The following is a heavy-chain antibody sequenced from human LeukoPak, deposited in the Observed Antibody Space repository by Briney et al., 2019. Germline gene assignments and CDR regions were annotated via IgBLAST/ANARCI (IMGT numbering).Heavy chain of an antibody. Sequence: GASVRVSCKTSGYTFSNHGITWVRQAPGQGLEWMGWISASSGKTNIAQKFQARATMTTDTSTNTAYMDLRSLRFDDTAVYYCARANCGRTGCYFDMWGQGTKVTVSS. CDR2: ISASSGKT. CDR3: ARANCGRTGCYFDM. V-gene: IGHV1-18*01. J-gene: IGHJ3*02. D-gene: IGHD1-1*01. CDR1: GYTFSNHG.